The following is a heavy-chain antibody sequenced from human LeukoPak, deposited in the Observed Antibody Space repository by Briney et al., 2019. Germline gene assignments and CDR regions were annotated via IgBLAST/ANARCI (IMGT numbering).Heavy chain of an antibody. V-gene: IGHV1-8*01. CDR3: ATEELRYFDY. Sequence: ASVKVSCKASGYTFTSYDINWVRQATGQGLEWMGWMNPNSGNTGYAQKFQGRVTMTEDTSTDTAYMELSSLRSEDTAVYYCATEELRYFDYWGQGTLVTVSS. CDR2: MNPNSGNT. D-gene: IGHD1-26*01. J-gene: IGHJ4*02. CDR1: GYTFTSYD.